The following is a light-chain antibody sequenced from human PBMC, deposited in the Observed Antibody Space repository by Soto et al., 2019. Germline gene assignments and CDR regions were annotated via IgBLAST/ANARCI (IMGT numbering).Light chain of an antibody. CDR2: AVS. CDR1: QCIRDD. CDR3: QHYNSYSEA. V-gene: IGKV1-17*01. Sequence: DIQMTQSPSTLSASVGDRVAITCRASQCIRDDLGWYQQKPGKAPTRLIYAVSSLQNGVPSRFSGTGSGTEYTLTISSLQPEDFATYYCQHYNSYSEAFGQGTKVDIK. J-gene: IGKJ1*01.